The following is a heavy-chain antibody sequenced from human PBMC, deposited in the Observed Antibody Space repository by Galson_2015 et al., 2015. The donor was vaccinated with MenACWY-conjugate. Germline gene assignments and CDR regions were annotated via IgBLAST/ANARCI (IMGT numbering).Heavy chain of an antibody. D-gene: IGHD2-8*02. CDR3: ARPPRYCTGGDCFYWYFDL. CDR1: GFTFSNYA. Sequence: SLRLSCAASGFTFSNYAMSWVRQAPGKGPEWVSGISGSGGSRYYTHYADSVKGRFTISRDNSKNTLFLQMNNLRADDTAQYYCARPPRYCTGGDCFYWYFDLWGRGSLVTVSS. J-gene: IGHJ2*01. CDR2: ISGSGGSRYYT. V-gene: IGHV3-23*01.